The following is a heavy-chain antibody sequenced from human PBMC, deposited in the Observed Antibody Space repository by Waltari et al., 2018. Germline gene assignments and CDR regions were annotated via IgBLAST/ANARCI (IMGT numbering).Heavy chain of an antibody. Sequence: QVQLVQSGAEVKQPGASVKVSCKVSGYTLTELSMHWVRQAPGQGPEWMGVFDPEDGETSYAKKFQGRVTMTEDTATDTAYMELSSLRSEDTAVYYCATDLPYIAVAGTWIYWGQGTLVTVSS. J-gene: IGHJ4*02. D-gene: IGHD6-19*01. CDR1: GYTLTELS. V-gene: IGHV1-24*01. CDR2: FDPEDGET. CDR3: ATDLPYIAVAGTWIY.